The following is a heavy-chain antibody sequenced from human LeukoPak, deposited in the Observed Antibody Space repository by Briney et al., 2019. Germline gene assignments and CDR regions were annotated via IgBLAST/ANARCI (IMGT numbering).Heavy chain of an antibody. CDR1: GGTFSSYA. V-gene: IGHV1-69*05. CDR3: ARYPTGTTTIDY. J-gene: IGHJ4*02. Sequence: ASVKVSCKASGGTFSSYAISWVRQAPGQGLEWMGGIIPIFGTANYAQKFQGRVTITTDESTSTAYMELSSLRSEDTAVYYCARYPTGTTTIDYWGQGTLVTVSS. CDR2: IIPIFGTA. D-gene: IGHD1-7*01.